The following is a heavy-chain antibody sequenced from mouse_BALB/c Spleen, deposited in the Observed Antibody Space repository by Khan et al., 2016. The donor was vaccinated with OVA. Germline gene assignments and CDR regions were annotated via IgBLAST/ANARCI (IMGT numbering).Heavy chain of an antibody. D-gene: IGHD1-2*01. CDR2: ISPGSGDT. J-gene: IGHJ3*01. V-gene: IGHV1-77*01. CDR3: ARRNYFGYPFAY. Sequence: QVQLQQSGAELARPGASVKLSCKASGYTFTDYYINWVKQRTGQGLEWIGEISPGSGDTYYNEKFKGKATLTADNSSTTVYLQLSSLTSVDFAVDFCARRNYFGYPFAYWGQGTLVTVSA. CDR1: GYTFTDYY.